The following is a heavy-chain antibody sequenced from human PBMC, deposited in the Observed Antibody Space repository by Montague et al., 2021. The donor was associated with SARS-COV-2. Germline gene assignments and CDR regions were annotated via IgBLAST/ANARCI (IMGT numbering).Heavy chain of an antibody. V-gene: IGHV2-5*02. CDR2: IYWDDDK. J-gene: IGHJ3*02. Sequence: PALVKPTQTLTLTCTFSGFSLSTNGVGVGWIRQPPGKALEWLALIYWDDDKRYSPSLKSRLTITKDTSKNQVVLTMTNMDPVDTATYYCAHRRGLLLSDAFDIWGQGTMVTVSS. CDR1: GFSLSTNGVG. D-gene: IGHD1-26*01. CDR3: AHRRGLLLSDAFDI.